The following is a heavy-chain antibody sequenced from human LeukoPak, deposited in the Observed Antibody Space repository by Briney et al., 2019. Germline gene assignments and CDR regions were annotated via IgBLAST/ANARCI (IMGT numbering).Heavy chain of an antibody. CDR1: GGSINSGGYS. Sequence: SETLSLTCAVSGGSINSGGYSWSWIRQPPGKGLEWIGNIYHTESSYYNPSLKSRVIMSIDGSKNQFSLQLSSVTAADTAVYYCAREYYGAYTYRYFDLWGRGTLVSVSS. CDR3: AREYYGAYTYRYFDL. D-gene: IGHD4-17*01. V-gene: IGHV4-30-2*01. J-gene: IGHJ2*01. CDR2: IYHTESS.